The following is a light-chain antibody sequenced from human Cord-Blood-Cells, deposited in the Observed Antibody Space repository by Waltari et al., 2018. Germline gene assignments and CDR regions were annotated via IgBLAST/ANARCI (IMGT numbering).Light chain of an antibody. CDR3: QQYYSTPIN. V-gene: IGKV4-1*01. Sequence: DIVMTQSPDSLAVSLGERATINCKSSQSVLYSSNNKNYLAWYQQKPGQPPKLLIYLASTRESGVPDRFSGSGSGTDFTLTISSLQAEDVAVYYCQQYYSTPINFGGGTKVEIK. J-gene: IGKJ4*01. CDR2: LAS. CDR1: QSVLYSSNNKNY.